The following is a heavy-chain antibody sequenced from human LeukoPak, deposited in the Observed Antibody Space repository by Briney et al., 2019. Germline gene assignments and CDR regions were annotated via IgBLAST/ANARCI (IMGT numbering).Heavy chain of an antibody. CDR2: IWYDGSDK. Sequence: GGSLRLSGAASGFTFSDYGIHWVRQGPGKGLEWVAVIWYDGSDKYYADSVKGRFTISRDNSKNMLSLQMNSLRAEDTAVYYCARAGYSSSSDAFDFWGQGTMVTVSS. J-gene: IGHJ3*01. CDR3: ARAGYSSSSDAFDF. V-gene: IGHV3-33*01. CDR1: GFTFSDYG. D-gene: IGHD6-13*01.